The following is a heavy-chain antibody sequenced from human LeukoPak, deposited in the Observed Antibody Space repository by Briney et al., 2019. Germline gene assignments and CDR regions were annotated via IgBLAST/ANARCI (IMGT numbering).Heavy chain of an antibody. V-gene: IGHV1-24*01. Sequence: ASVKVSCKASGYTFTSYYMHWVRQTPGKGLEWMGAFDPEDGETIYAQKFQGRVTMTEDTSTDTAYMELSSLRSEDTAVYYCATEVVVAATIWFDPWGQGTLVTVSS. CDR1: GYTFTSYY. J-gene: IGHJ5*02. CDR3: ATEVVVAATIWFDP. D-gene: IGHD2-15*01. CDR2: FDPEDGET.